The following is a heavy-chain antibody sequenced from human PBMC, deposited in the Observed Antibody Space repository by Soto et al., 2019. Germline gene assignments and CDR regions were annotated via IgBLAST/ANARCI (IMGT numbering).Heavy chain of an antibody. CDR1: GYTFTSYG. V-gene: IGHV1-18*01. J-gene: IGHJ4*02. CDR2: ISAYNGNT. D-gene: IGHD5-12*01. CDR3: ARDREYSGYDRRFDY. Sequence: ASVKVSCKASGYTFTSYGISWVRQAPGQGLEWMGWISAYNGNTNYAQNLQGRVTMTTDTSTSTAYMELRSLRSDDTAVYYCARDREYSGYDRRFDYWGQGTLVTVSS.